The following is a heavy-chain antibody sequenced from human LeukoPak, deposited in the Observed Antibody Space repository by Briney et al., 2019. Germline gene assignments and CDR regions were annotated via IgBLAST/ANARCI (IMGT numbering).Heavy chain of an antibody. D-gene: IGHD2-21*02. J-gene: IGHJ4*02. CDR1: GLTFSSYS. CDR2: ISSTSSYI. V-gene: IGHV3-21*01. CDR3: AREEGTYCGADFYSGY. Sequence: GGSLRLSCAASGLTFSSYSMNWVRQAPGKGLEWVSSISSTSSYIKYADSVKGRFTISRDNAKNSLYLQMNSLRVEDTAVYYCAREEGTYCGADFYSGYWGQGTLVTVSS.